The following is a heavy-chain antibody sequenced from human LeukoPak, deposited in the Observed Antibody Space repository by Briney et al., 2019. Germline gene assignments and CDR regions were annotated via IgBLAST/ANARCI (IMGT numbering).Heavy chain of an antibody. CDR2: ISGSGGST. CDR1: GFTFSSYA. CDR3: AKDLTMVRGVIILSAFDI. J-gene: IGHJ3*02. Sequence: HPGGSLRLSCAASGFTFSSYAMSWVRQAPGKGLEWVSAISGSGGSTYYADSVKGRFTISRDNSKNTLYLQMNSLRAEDTAVYYCAKDLTMVRGVIILSAFDIWGQGTMVTVSS. D-gene: IGHD3-10*01. V-gene: IGHV3-23*01.